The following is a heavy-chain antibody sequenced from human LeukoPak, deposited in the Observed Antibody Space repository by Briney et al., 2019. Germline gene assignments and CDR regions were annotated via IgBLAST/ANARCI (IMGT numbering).Heavy chain of an antibody. Sequence: SETLSLTCTVSGDSISSSSYYWGWIRQPPGKGLEWIGSLYYSGSTYYNPSLKSRVTISVDTSKNQFSLKLSSVTAADTALYYCARHSRVVAFDTFEIWGQGTMVTVSS. CDR2: LYYSGST. V-gene: IGHV4-39*01. D-gene: IGHD3-22*01. CDR1: GDSISSSSYY. CDR3: ARHSRVVAFDTFEI. J-gene: IGHJ3*02.